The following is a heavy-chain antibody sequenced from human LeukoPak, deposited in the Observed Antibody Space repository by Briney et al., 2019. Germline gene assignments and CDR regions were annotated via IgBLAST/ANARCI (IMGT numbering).Heavy chain of an antibody. Sequence: GASVKVSCKASGYTFTSYDINWVRQATGQGLEWMGWMNPNSGNTGYAQKFQGRVTMTRNTSISTAYMELSSLRSEDTAVYYCARRSTVVTRIYWFDPWGQGTLVTASS. V-gene: IGHV1-8*01. CDR1: GYTFTSYD. J-gene: IGHJ5*02. CDR3: ARRSTVVTRIYWFDP. CDR2: MNPNSGNT. D-gene: IGHD4-23*01.